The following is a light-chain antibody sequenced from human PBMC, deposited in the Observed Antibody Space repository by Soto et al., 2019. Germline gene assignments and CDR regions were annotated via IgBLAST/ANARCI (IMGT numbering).Light chain of an antibody. Sequence: IVMTRSPTTMSVYPGVRAALSSRGCQSVSSNLAWYQPTPGQAPRLLIYGASTRATGIPARFSGSGSGTDFTLTISSLEPEDFAVYYCQQRSNWPPKITVGQGTRLEIK. CDR3: QQRSNWPPKIT. V-gene: IGKV3-11*01. J-gene: IGKJ5*01. CDR2: GAS. CDR1: QSVSSN.